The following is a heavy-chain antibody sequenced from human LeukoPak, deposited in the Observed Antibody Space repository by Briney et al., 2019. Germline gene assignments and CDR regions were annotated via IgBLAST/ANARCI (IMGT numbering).Heavy chain of an antibody. D-gene: IGHD3-3*01. CDR1: GYTFTIYD. CDR2: MNPNSGNT. CDR3: ARGKVTIFGVVIYYYYYGMDV. Sequence: RASVKVSFKASGYTFTIYDINWVRQAPGQGLEWMGWMNPNSGNTGYSQKFQGRVTMTRNTSISTAYMELSSLRSEDTAVYYCARGKVTIFGVVIYYYYYGMDVWGQGTTVTVSS. J-gene: IGHJ6*02. V-gene: IGHV1-8*01.